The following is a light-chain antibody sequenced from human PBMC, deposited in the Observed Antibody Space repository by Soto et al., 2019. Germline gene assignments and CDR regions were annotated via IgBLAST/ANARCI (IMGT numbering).Light chain of an antibody. CDR2: TAS. V-gene: IGKV1-12*01. Sequence: DIQMTQSPSSVSASVGDSVTITCRASESISTLLAWYRQKPGKAPELLIYTASNLQSGVPSRFSGRGSGTDFTLTISSLQPEDFATYYCHQAISFPITFGQGTRLEIK. CDR3: HQAISFPIT. CDR1: ESISTL. J-gene: IGKJ5*01.